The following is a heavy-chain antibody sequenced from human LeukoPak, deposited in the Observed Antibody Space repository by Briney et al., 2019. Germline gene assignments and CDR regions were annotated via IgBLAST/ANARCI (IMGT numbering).Heavy chain of an antibody. CDR1: GGSISSYY. J-gene: IGHJ4*02. D-gene: IGHD2-2*01. Sequence: KPSETLSLTCTVSGGSISSYYWSWIRQPPGKGLEWIGYIYYSGSTNYNPSLKSRVTISVDTSKNQFSLKLSSVTAADTAVYYCARNSNPAAMIYFDYWGQGTLVTVSS. CDR3: ARNSNPAAMIYFDY. V-gene: IGHV4-59*01. CDR2: IYYSGST.